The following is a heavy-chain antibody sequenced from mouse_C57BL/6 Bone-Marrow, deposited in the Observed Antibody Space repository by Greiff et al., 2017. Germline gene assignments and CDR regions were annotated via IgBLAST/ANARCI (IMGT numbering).Heavy chain of an antibody. CDR3: ARSWDGVNY. J-gene: IGHJ2*01. CDR1: GYTFTGYW. CDR2: ILPGSGST. V-gene: IGHV1-9*01. Sequence: VQLVESGAELMKPGASVKLSCKATGYTFTGYWIEWVKQRPGHGLEWIGEILPGSGSTNYTEKFKGKATFTADTSSNTTYMQLSSLTTEDSAIYYCARSWDGVNYWGQGTTLTVSS. D-gene: IGHD4-1*01.